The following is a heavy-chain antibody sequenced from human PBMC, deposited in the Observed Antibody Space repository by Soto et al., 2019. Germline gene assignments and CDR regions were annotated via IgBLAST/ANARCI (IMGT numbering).Heavy chain of an antibody. CDR1: GFTFSSYA. CDR2: ISGSGGST. Sequence: EVQLLESGGGLVQPGGSLRLSCAASGFTFSSYAMSWVRQAPGKGLEWVSAISGSGGSTYYADSVKGRFTISRDNSKNTLYLQMNSLRAEDTAVYYCAKVLQSHITMICPGCSRGGYFQHWGQGTLVTVSS. CDR3: AKVLQSHITMICPGCSRGGYFQH. D-gene: IGHD3-22*01. J-gene: IGHJ1*01. V-gene: IGHV3-23*01.